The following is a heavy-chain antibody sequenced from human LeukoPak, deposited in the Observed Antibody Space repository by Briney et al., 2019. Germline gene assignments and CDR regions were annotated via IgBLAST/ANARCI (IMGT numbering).Heavy chain of an antibody. CDR1: GFTFSTCA. Sequence: GGSLRLSCAASGFTFSTCAMSWVRQAPGKGLEWVSTISGGGRSTDYADSVKGQFTISRDNSKNTLYLQMNSLRAEDTAVFYCARDQYDTWSRRGNFDSWGQGTLVIVSS. V-gene: IGHV3-23*01. CDR2: ISGGGRST. D-gene: IGHD3-3*01. J-gene: IGHJ4*02. CDR3: ARDQYDTWSRRGNFDS.